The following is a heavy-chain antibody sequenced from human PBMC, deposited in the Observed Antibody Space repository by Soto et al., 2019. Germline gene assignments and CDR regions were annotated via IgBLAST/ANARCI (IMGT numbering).Heavy chain of an antibody. D-gene: IGHD6-19*01. Sequence: PSETLSLTCTVSGGSISSYYWSWIRQPPGKGLEWIGYIYYSGSTNYNPSLKSRVTISVDTSKNQFSLKLSSVTAADTAVYYCARTSGVAGVWWFVPWGPGTLLTVSS. CDR3: ARTSGVAGVWWFVP. V-gene: IGHV4-59*01. J-gene: IGHJ5*02. CDR2: IYYSGST. CDR1: GGSISSYY.